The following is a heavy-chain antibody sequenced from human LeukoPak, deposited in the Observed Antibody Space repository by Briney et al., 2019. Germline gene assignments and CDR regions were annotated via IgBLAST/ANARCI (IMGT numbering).Heavy chain of an antibody. D-gene: IGHD3-10*01. J-gene: IGHJ4*02. CDR3: ARSLSRSSYGNFDY. CDR1: GGSINNDY. CDR2: LSYSGST. V-gene: IGHV4-59*01. Sequence: TSETLSLTCTVSGGSINNDYWSWLRQPPGKGLEWIGYLSYSGSTSYNPSLKRRVTISADTSKNQFSLKMNSVTAADTAVYYCARSLSRSSYGNFDYWGQGTLVTVSP.